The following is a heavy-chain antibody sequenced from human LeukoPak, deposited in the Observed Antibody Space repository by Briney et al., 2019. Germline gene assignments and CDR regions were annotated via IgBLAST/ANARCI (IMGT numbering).Heavy chain of an antibody. J-gene: IGHJ5*02. CDR2: IYYTGTT. D-gene: IGHD6-19*01. Sequence: SETLSLSCDVSGIPIDVGYWSWFRQPPVKGLQWIGQIYYTGTTNYNPSLTGQVTISIQVIKHTLSLTMTSVTAADTAVYFCAKESGGWPVSWGQGTLVTVSS. V-gene: IGHV4-59*08. CDR3: AKESGGWPVS. CDR1: GIPIDVGY.